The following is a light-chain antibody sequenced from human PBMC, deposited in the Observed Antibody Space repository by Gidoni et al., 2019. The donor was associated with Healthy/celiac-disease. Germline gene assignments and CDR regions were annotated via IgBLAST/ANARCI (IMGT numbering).Light chain of an antibody. Sequence: QSVLTQPHSVSADHGQKVTISCSGSSPNIGNNYVYWYQQLPGTAPILLIYDNNKRPSGIPDRFSGSESGTSATLDITGLQTWYEADYYCGTWDSSLSAVVFGGGTKLTVL. CDR1: SPNIGNNY. V-gene: IGLV1-51*01. CDR3: GTWDSSLSAVV. J-gene: IGLJ2*01. CDR2: DNN.